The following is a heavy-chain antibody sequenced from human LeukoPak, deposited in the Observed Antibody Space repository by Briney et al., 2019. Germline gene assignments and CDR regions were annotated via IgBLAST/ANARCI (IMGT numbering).Heavy chain of an antibody. CDR2: IRYDGSNK. Sequence: GGSLRLSCAASGFTFSSYGMHWVRQAPGKGLEWVAFIRYDGSNKYYADSVKGRFTISRDNSKNTLYLQMNSLRAEDTAVYYCAKALTVTVTTGFDPWGQGTLVTVSS. D-gene: IGHD4-17*01. J-gene: IGHJ5*02. CDR3: AKALTVTVTTGFDP. CDR1: GFTFSSYG. V-gene: IGHV3-30*02.